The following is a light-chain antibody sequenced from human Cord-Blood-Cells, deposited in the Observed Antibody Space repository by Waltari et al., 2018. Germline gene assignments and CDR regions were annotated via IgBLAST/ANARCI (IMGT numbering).Light chain of an antibody. V-gene: IGKV3-15*01. CDR1: QSVSSS. J-gene: IGKJ2*03. CDR3: QQYNNWPYS. Sequence: ELVMTQSPATLSVSPGERATLSCRASQSVSSSLAWYHQKPGQAPRLLIYGASTRATGIPARFSGSGSGTEFTLTISSLQSEDFAVYYCQQYNNWPYSFGQGTKLEIK. CDR2: GAS.